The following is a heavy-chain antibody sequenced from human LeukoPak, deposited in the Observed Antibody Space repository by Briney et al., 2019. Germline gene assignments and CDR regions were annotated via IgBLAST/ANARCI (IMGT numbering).Heavy chain of an antibody. V-gene: IGHV1-69*05. Sequence: ASVKVSCKASGYTFTSYGISWVRQAPGQGLEWMGGIIPIFGTANYAQKFQGRVTITTDESTSTAYMELSSLRSEDTAVYYCASSHPQGPIDYWGQGTLVTVSS. CDR3: ASSHPQGPIDY. CDR2: IIPIFGTA. CDR1: GYTFTSYG. J-gene: IGHJ4*02.